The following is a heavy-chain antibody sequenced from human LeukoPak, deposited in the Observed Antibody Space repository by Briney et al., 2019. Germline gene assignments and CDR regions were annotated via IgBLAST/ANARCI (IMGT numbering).Heavy chain of an antibody. CDR1: GITLSNYA. D-gene: IGHD3-10*01. J-gene: IGHJ4*02. V-gene: IGHV3-23*01. Sequence: GGSLRLSCVVSGITLSNYAMSWVRQAPGKGLEWVSGISESGGSTKYADSVNGRFTISRDNSLNTVYLQMNSLRAEDTAVYFCAKRGIVIRGVLIIGFHKEAYYFDYWGQGILVTVSS. CDR2: ISESGGST. CDR3: AKRGIVIRGVLIIGFHKEAYYFDY.